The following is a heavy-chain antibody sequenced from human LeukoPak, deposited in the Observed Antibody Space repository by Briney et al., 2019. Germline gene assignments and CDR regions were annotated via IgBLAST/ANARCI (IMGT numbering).Heavy chain of an antibody. CDR3: ARVGEFLRSPYYYMDV. Sequence: PGGSLRLSCAASGFTFSSYWMTWVRQTPGKGLEWVANIKQDGIEIYHVDSVKGRFTISRDNAKNSLYMQMNSLRAEDTAVYYCARVGEFLRSPYYYMDVWGTGTTVTVSS. D-gene: IGHD3-3*01. CDR2: IKQDGIEI. CDR1: GFTFSSYW. V-gene: IGHV3-7*01. J-gene: IGHJ6*03.